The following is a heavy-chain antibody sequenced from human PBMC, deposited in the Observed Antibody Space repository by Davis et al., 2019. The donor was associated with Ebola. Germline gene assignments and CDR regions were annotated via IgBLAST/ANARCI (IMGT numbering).Heavy chain of an antibody. CDR2: IYYSGST. D-gene: IGHD1-26*01. Sequence: SETLSLTCAVYGGSFSGYYWSWIRQPPGKGLEWIGYIYYSGSTNYNPSLKSRVTISVDTSKNQFSLKLSSVTAADTAVYYCARRNGADWGQGTLVTVSS. J-gene: IGHJ4*02. CDR3: ARRNGAD. CDR1: GGSFSGYY. V-gene: IGHV4-59*01.